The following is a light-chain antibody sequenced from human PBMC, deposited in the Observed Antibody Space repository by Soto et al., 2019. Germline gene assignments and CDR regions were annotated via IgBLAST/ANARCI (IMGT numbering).Light chain of an antibody. V-gene: IGLV2-8*01. CDR1: SSDVGGYDY. J-gene: IGLJ1*01. CDR3: SSYAASNNFV. CDR2: EVT. Sequence: QSALTQPTSASGSPGQSVTISCTGTSSDVGGYDYVSLYQQHAGKAPKLMIYEVTKRPSGVPDRFSGSKSGNTASLTVSWLQAEDEADYYCSSYAASNNFVFGTGTKVTVL.